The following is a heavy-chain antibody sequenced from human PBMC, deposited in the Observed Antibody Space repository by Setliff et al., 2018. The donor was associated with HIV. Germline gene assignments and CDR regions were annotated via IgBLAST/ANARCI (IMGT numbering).Heavy chain of an antibody. Sequence: PSETLSLTCTVSGGSVSSSSYFWGWLRQPPGTGLEWIGNIYYSGTTFYNPSLKSRVSISVDTSTDHFSLKLSSVTAADTAVYYCARTPGTHYYDRSANFHYFDYWGQGALVTVSS. J-gene: IGHJ4*02. CDR1: GGSVSSSSYF. D-gene: IGHD3-22*01. CDR3: ARTPGTHYYDRSANFHYFDY. CDR2: IYYSGTT. V-gene: IGHV4-39*02.